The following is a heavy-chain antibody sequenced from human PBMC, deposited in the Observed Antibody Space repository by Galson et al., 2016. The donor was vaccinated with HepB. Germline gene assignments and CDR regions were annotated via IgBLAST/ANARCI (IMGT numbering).Heavy chain of an antibody. CDR1: VFTFRRSD. Sequence: SLRLSCAASVFTFRRSDMHWVRQAPAKGLEWVAAIGTAGDTYYPGSVTDRFTNPRKNARNSLYLQMNSLTVGDTAVYYWVRGGPSRNWDVMYFDRWGHGTLVTVSS. CDR3: VRGGPSRNWDVMYFDR. CDR2: IGTAGDT. D-gene: IGHD1-1*01. V-gene: IGHV3-13*04. J-gene: IGHJ2*01.